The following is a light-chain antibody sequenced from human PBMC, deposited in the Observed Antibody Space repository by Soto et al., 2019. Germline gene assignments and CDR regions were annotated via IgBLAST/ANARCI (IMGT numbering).Light chain of an antibody. CDR2: SNN. V-gene: IGLV1-44*01. J-gene: IGLJ3*02. CDR1: SSNIGSNT. CDR3: AAWDDSLNAWV. Sequence: QSVLTQPPSASGTPGQRVTISCSGSSSNIGSNTVNWYQQLPGTAPKLLIYSNNQRPSGVPDRFSGSKSGTSASLAIRGLQSEEEADYYCAAWDDSLNAWVFGGGTKLTVL.